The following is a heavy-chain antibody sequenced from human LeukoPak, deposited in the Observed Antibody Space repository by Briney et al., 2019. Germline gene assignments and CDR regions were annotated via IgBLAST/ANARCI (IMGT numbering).Heavy chain of an antibody. V-gene: IGHV3-23*01. D-gene: IGHD3-10*01. Sequence: GGSLRLSCAASGFTFSSYAMSWVRQAPGKGLEWVSAISGSGGSTYYADSVKGRFTISRDNSKNTLYLQMNSLRAEDTAVYYCAKGGYYGSGRLYGMDVWGKGPTVSVSS. CDR1: GFTFSSYA. J-gene: IGHJ6*04. CDR3: AKGGYYGSGRLYGMDV. CDR2: ISGSGGST.